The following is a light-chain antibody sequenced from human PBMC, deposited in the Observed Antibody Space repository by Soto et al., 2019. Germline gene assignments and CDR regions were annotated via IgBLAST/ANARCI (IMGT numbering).Light chain of an antibody. V-gene: IGKV3-20*01. J-gene: IGKJ5*01. CDR1: QSVSNDY. CDR2: SVS. Sequence: EIVLTQSPGTLSLSPGERATLSCRASQSVSNDYVAWVQQKPGQTPRLLIYSVSSRATGIPDRFSGSGSGTDFTLTISSLQSEDFAVYYCQQYNNWPETFGQGTRLE. CDR3: QQYNNWPET.